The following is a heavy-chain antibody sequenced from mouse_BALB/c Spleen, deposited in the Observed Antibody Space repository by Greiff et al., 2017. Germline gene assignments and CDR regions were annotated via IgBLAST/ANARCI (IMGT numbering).Heavy chain of an antibody. V-gene: IGHV5-17*02. Sequence: EVQLVESGGGLVQPGGSRKLSCAASGFTFSSFGMHWVRQAPDKGLEWVAYISSGSSTIYYADTVKGRFTISRDNPKNTLFLQMTSLRSEDTAMYYCARSLGYAMDYWRQGTSVTVSS. CDR3: ARSLGYAMDY. CDR2: ISSGSSTI. CDR1: GFTFSSFG. J-gene: IGHJ4*01. D-gene: IGHD4-1*01.